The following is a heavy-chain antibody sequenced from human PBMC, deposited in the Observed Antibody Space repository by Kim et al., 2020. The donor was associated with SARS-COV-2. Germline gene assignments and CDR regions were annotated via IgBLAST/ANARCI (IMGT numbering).Heavy chain of an antibody. V-gene: IGHV6-1*01. CDR1: GDSVSNNKGA. CDR3: VRDPPTCSSCFDF. D-gene: IGHD2-15*01. J-gene: IGHJ4*02. Sequence: SQTLSLTCAISGDSVSNNKGAWNWIRQSPSGGLEWLGRTYYRSKWYNDYAISVKSRITINPDTSKNQFSLQVNSVTPEDTAVYYCVRDPPTCSSCFDFWGPGTLVTISS. CDR2: TYYRSKWYN.